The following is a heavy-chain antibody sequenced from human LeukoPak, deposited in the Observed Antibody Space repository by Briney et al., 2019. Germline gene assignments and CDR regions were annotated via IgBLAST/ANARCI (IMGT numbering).Heavy chain of an antibody. CDR3: ARVLYYYDSSGYYYFPFDY. CDR2: INSDGSST. J-gene: IGHJ4*02. D-gene: IGHD3-22*01. CDR1: GFTFSSYW. Sequence: GGSLRLSCAASGFTFSSYWMHWVRQAPGKGLVWVSRINSDGSSTSYADSVKGRFTISRDNAKNTLYLQMNSLRAEDTAVFYCARVLYYYDSSGYYYFPFDYWGQGTLVTVSS. V-gene: IGHV3-74*01.